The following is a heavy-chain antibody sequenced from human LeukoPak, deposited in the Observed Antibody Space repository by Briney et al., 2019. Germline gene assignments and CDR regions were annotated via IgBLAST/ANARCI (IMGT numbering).Heavy chain of an antibody. D-gene: IGHD4-11*01. CDR3: ARAGWDDYSNYGIDY. CDR2: ISSSSSYI. CDR1: GFTFSGYS. Sequence: GGSLRLSCAASGFTFSGYSMNWVRQAPGKGLEWVSSISSSSSYIYYADSVKGRFTTSRDNAKNSLYLQMNSLRAEDTAVYYCARAGWDDYSNYGIDYWGQGTLFTVSS. V-gene: IGHV3-21*01. J-gene: IGHJ4*02.